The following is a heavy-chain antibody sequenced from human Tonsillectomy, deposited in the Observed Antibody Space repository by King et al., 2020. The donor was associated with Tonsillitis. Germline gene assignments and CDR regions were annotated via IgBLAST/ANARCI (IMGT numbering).Heavy chain of an antibody. CDR2: SSWNIGSI. CDR3: AKEGSSGWYVYFDY. V-gene: IGHV3-9*01. Sequence: VQLVESGGGLVQPGRSLRLSCAASGFTFEDYAMHWVRQAPGKGLEWGSGSSWNIGSIGYADSVKGRFTISRDNAKNSLYLQMNSLRAEDTALYYCAKEGSSGWYVYFDYWGQGTLVTVSS. D-gene: IGHD6-19*01. J-gene: IGHJ4*02. CDR1: GFTFEDYA.